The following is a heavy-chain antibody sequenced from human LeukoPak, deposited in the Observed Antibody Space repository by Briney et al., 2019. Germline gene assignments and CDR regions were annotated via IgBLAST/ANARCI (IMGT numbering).Heavy chain of an antibody. CDR3: ARGRYYYGSGSPRFDY. CDR1: GGSISSGSYY. D-gene: IGHD3-10*01. CDR2: IYTSGST. Sequence: SQTLSLTCTVSGGSISSGSYYWSWIRQPAGKGLEWIGRIYTSGSTNYNPSLKSRVTISVDTSKNQFSLKLSSVTAADTAVYYCARGRYYYGSGSPRFDYWGQGTLVTVSS. V-gene: IGHV4-61*02. J-gene: IGHJ4*02.